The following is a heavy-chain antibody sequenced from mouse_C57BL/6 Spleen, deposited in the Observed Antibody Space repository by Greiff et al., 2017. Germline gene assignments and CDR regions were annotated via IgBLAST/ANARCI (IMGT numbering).Heavy chain of an antibody. CDR2: LWRGGST. CDR3: AKFYDYDVPFAY. V-gene: IGHV2-5*01. CDR1: GFSLTSYG. J-gene: IGHJ3*01. D-gene: IGHD2-4*01. Sequence: VQLQQSGPGLVQPSQSLSITCTVSGFSLTSYGVHWVRQSPGKGLEWLGVLWRGGSTDYYAAFMSSLSITKANSNIQVFFKMISLQADDTTIYYCAKFYDYDVPFAYWGQGTLVTVSA.